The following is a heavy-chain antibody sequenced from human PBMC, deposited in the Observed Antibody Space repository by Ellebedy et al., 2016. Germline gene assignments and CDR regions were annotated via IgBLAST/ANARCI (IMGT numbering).Heavy chain of an antibody. CDR2: IYSGGST. Sequence: GESLKISCAASGFTVSSNYMSWVRQAPGKGLEWVSVIYSGGSTYYADSVKGRFTISRDNSKNTLYLQMNSLRAEDTAVYYCARDELYGSGSYYNYWGQGTLVTVSS. J-gene: IGHJ4*02. V-gene: IGHV3-66*01. D-gene: IGHD3-10*01. CDR3: ARDELYGSGSYYNY. CDR1: GFTVSSNY.